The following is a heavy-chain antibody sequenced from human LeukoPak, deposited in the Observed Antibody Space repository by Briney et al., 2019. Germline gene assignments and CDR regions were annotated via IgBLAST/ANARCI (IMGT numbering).Heavy chain of an antibody. J-gene: IGHJ3*01. V-gene: IGHV3-48*02. D-gene: IGHD3-10*01. Sequence: PGGSLRLSCAASGFTINIYGLHWVRQAPGKGLEWISYIRDGGGATYFSDSVKGRFSISRDDANHTLYLQMRRLRDEDTAVYYCVRGRSGSGRYAFEVWGQGTMVTVSS. CDR2: IRDGGGAT. CDR3: VRGRSGSGRYAFEV. CDR1: GFTINIYG.